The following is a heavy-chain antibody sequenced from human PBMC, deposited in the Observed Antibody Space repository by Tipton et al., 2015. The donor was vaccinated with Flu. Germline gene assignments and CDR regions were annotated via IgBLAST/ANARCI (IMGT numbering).Heavy chain of an antibody. Sequence: TLSLTCTVSNDSLSAYYWSWIRQPPGKGLEWIGYIHYTGDTNSNPSLKSRVTISVDTSKSQFSLKLTSVTAADTAVYYCARVLQGYFFSPFVYRDQGILVTVSS. CDR3: ARVLQGYFFSPFVY. V-gene: IGHV4-59*01. D-gene: IGHD3-22*01. CDR1: NDSLSAYY. J-gene: IGHJ4*02. CDR2: IHYTGDT.